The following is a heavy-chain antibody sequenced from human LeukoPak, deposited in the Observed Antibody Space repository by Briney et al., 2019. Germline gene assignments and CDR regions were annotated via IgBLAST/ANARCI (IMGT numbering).Heavy chain of an antibody. D-gene: IGHD3-22*01. CDR3: ARGGSDSSGYYVRGRPKELPNF. CDR1: GYTFTSYG. J-gene: IGHJ4*02. CDR2: ISAYNGNT. V-gene: IGHV1-18*01. Sequence: ASVKVSCKASGYTFTSYGISWVRQAPGQGLEWMGWISAYNGNTNYAQKLQGRVTMTTDTSTSTAYMELRSLRSDDTAVYYCARGGSDSSGYYVRGRPKELPNFWGQGTLVTVSS.